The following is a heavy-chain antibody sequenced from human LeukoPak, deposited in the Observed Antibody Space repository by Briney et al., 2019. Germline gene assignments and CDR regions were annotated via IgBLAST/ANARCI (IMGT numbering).Heavy chain of an antibody. J-gene: IGHJ5*02. D-gene: IGHD5-18*01. CDR2: IYYSGST. CDR3: ARDGGYSYGYPNWFDP. CDR1: GGSISSYY. Sequence: SETLSLTCTVSGGSISSYYWSWIRQPPGKGPDWSGDIYYSGSTNYNPSLKSRVTISVDTSKNQFSLKLSSVTAADTAVYYCARDGGYSYGYPNWFDPWGQGTLVTVSS. V-gene: IGHV4-59*01.